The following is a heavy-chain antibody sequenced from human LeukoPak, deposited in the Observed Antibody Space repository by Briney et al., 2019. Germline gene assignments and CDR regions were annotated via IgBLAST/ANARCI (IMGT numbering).Heavy chain of an antibody. CDR2: IIPIFGTA. CDR3: ARDRGYCSGGSCRFDP. CDR1: GGTFSSYA. V-gene: IGHV1-69*01. D-gene: IGHD2-15*01. J-gene: IGHJ5*02. Sequence: SVKVSCKASGGTFSSYAISWVRQAPGQGLEWMGGIIPIFGTANYAQKFQGRVTITADESTSTAYMELSSLRSEDTAVYYCARDRGYCSGGSCRFDPWGQGTLVTVSS.